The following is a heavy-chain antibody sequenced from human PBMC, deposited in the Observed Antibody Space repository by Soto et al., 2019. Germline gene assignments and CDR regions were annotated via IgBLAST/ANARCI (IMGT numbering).Heavy chain of an antibody. J-gene: IGHJ3*02. CDR3: AASYYAILTGRFAFDM. CDR2: IYDSGST. V-gene: IGHV4-59*01. CDR1: GASISHFY. Sequence: QVQLQESGPRLVKPSETLSLTCTVSGASISHFYWSWIRQSPGKGLEWLGYIYDSGSTSYNPSLKSRVTMSMDQSKTQFSLTLSSVTAADTAVYFCAASYYAILTGRFAFDMWGHGTMVTVSS. D-gene: IGHD3-9*01.